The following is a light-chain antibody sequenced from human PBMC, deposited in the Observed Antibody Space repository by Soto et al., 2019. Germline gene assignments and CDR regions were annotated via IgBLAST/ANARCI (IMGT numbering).Light chain of an antibody. CDR2: EVS. Sequence: QSALTQPPSASGSPGQSVTLSCTGTSSDVGGYNYVSWYQQHPGKAPKLIIYEVSKRPSGVPDRFSGSKSGNTASLTVSGPQAEAEADYCCTSYAASNNYVFGTGTKVTVL. CDR3: TSYAASNNYV. V-gene: IGLV2-8*01. J-gene: IGLJ1*01. CDR1: SSDVGGYNY.